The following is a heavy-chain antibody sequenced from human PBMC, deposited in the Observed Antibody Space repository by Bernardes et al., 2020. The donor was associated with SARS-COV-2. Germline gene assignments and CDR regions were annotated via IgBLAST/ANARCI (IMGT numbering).Heavy chain of an antibody. Sequence: ASVKVSCKASGYTFSDYYMHWVRQAPGQGLEWMGWINPNSGGTNYAQKFQGWVTMTRDTSITTAYMELSRLRSDDTAVYYCARGDVVVVTSRYYYDMDVWGQGTTVTVSS. J-gene: IGHJ6*02. CDR2: INPNSGGT. CDR1: GYTFSDYY. D-gene: IGHD2-21*02. V-gene: IGHV1-2*04. CDR3: ARGDVVVVTSRYYYDMDV.